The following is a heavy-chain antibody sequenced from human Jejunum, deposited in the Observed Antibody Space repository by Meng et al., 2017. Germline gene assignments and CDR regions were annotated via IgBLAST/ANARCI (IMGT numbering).Heavy chain of an antibody. J-gene: IGHJ4*02. Sequence: QAQLQESGPGLVEPSGTLSLTCAVSGASISSGYWWSWVRQPPGKGLEWIGEIHHGGDTNYNPSLKSRVTISVDKSNNQYSLRLTSVTAADTAMYYCARNGAYSADHWGQGTLVTVSS. CDR2: IHHGGDT. CDR1: GASISSGYW. CDR3: ARNGAYSADH. V-gene: IGHV4-4*02. D-gene: IGHD2-15*01.